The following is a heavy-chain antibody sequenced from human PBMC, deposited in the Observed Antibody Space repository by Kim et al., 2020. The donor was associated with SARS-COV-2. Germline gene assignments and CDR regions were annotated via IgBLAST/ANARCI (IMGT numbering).Heavy chain of an antibody. V-gene: IGHV4-34*01. Sequence: SETLSLTCAVYGGSFSGYYRIWIRQPPGKGLEWIGEVNHSGSTNYNPSLKSRVTISVDTSKNQFSLKLSSVTAADTAVYYCARGVWPRFYFDYWGQGTLVTVSS. CDR3: ARGVWPRFYFDY. D-gene: IGHD3-16*01. CDR2: VNHSGST. J-gene: IGHJ4*02. CDR1: GGSFSGYY.